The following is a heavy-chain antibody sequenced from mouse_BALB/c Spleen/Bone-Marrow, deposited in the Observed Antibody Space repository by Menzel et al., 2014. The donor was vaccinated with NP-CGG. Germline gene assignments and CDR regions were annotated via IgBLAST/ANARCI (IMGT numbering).Heavy chain of an antibody. CDR2: IYPGDGDT. CDR1: GYAFSNYW. D-gene: IGHD2-3*01. CDR3: ARCDGYSYYFDY. Sequence: VMLVESGADLVRPGSSVKISCKASGYAFSNYWMNWVKQRPGQGLEWIGQIYPGDGDTNYNGKFKGQATLTADKSSSTAYMQRSSLTSEDSAFYFGARCDGYSYYFDYWGQGTTLTVSS. V-gene: IGHV1-80*01. J-gene: IGHJ2*01.